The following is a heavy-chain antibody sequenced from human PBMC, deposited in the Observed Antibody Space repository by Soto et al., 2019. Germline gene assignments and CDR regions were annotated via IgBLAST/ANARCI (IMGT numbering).Heavy chain of an antibody. J-gene: IGHJ6*02. Sequence: QVQLVESGGGVVQPGRSLRLSCAASGFTFSSSGMHWVRQAPGKGLEWVAVIWYDGSNKYYADSVKGRFTISRDNSKNTLYLQMNSLRAEDTAVYYCARDFSVCSGGSCYQYYYYGMDVWGQGTTVTVSS. CDR3: ARDFSVCSGGSCYQYYYYGMDV. D-gene: IGHD2-15*01. CDR2: IWYDGSNK. V-gene: IGHV3-33*01. CDR1: GFTFSSSG.